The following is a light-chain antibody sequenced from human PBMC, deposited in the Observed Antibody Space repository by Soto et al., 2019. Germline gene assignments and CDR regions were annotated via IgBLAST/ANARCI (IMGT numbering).Light chain of an antibody. J-gene: IGKJ2*01. Sequence: DIQMTQSPSTLSGSVGARATITGRASQTISSWLAWYQQKPGKAPKLLIYKASTLKSGVPSRFSGSGSGTEITLTISSLQPDDFATYYCQQSYSTPHTFGQGTKVDIK. CDR1: QTISSW. CDR2: KAS. V-gene: IGKV1-5*03. CDR3: QQSYSTPHT.